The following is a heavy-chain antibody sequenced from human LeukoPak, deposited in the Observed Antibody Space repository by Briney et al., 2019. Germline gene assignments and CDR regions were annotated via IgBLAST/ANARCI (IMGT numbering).Heavy chain of an antibody. CDR3: SSPRYTAMASDY. D-gene: IGHD5-18*01. CDR1: GVTLSNYA. CDR2: ISSSGSGGNT. J-gene: IGHJ4*02. V-gene: IGHV3-23*01. Sequence: GGSLRLSCVASGVTLSNYAMSWARQAPGKGLEWVSGISSSGSGGNTYYADSVKGRFTISRDNSKNTLYLQMNSLRAEDTAVYYCSSPRYTAMASDYWGQGTLVTVSS.